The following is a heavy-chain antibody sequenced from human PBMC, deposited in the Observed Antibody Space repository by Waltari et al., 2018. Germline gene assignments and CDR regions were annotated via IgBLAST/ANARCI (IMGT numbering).Heavy chain of an antibody. D-gene: IGHD3-22*01. CDR3: ARDLLPGKGGYSWFDP. CDR1: GYTFTSYA. Sequence: QVQLVQSGAEVKKPGASVKVSCKASGYTFTSYAMHWVRQAPGQRLEWMGWINAGNGNTKYSQKFQGRVTITRDTSASTAYMELSSLRSEDTAVYYCARDLLPGKGGYSWFDPWGQGTLVTVSS. V-gene: IGHV1-3*01. J-gene: IGHJ5*02. CDR2: INAGNGNT.